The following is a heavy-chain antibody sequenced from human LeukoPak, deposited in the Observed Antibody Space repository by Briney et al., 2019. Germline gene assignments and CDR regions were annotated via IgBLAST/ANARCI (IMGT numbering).Heavy chain of an antibody. CDR2: IYYSGST. Sequence: SETLSLTCTVSGGSISSYYWSWIRQPPGKGLEWIGYIYYSGSTNYNPSLKSRVTISVDTSKNQFSLKLSSVTAADTAVYYCARGGYCSGGSCYYYYYYMDVWGKGTTITVSS. V-gene: IGHV4-59*01. CDR3: ARGGYCSGGSCYYYYYYMDV. CDR1: GGSISSYY. D-gene: IGHD2-15*01. J-gene: IGHJ6*03.